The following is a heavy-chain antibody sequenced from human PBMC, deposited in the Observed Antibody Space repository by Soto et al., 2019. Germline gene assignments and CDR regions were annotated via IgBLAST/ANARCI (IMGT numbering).Heavy chain of an antibody. CDR1: GFSLSTSGVG. CDR3: AHLYYYDSSGYYLNYYYYYGMDV. V-gene: IGHV2-5*01. CDR2: IYWNDDK. D-gene: IGHD3-22*01. Sequence: QITLKESGPTLVKPTQTLTLTCTFSGFSLSTSGVGVGWIRQPPGKALEWLALIYWNDDKRYSPSLKSRLTITQDTSKNQVVLTMTNMDPVDTATYYCAHLYYYDSSGYYLNYYYYYGMDVWGQGTTVTVSS. J-gene: IGHJ6*02.